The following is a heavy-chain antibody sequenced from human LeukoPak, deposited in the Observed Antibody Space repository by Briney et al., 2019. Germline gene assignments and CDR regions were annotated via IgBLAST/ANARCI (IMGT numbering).Heavy chain of an antibody. Sequence: PGRSLRLSCAASGFTFDDYAMFWVRQAPGKGLEWASGISWDSLNIGYAASVKGRFTISRDNAKNSVYLQMNSLRADDTALYYCARGNRDSSGFYFYYGMDVWGQGTTVTVSS. CDR1: GFTFDDYA. CDR3: ARGNRDSSGFYFYYGMDV. D-gene: IGHD6-19*01. V-gene: IGHV3-9*01. J-gene: IGHJ6*02. CDR2: ISWDSLNI.